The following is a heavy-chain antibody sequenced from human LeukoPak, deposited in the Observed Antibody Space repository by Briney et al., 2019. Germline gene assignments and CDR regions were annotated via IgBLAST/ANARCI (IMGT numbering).Heavy chain of an antibody. CDR2: IYYSGTT. V-gene: IGHV4-39*07. CDR3: ARAVAYCGGDCQSRFDY. CDR1: GGSISSSTYY. D-gene: IGHD2-21*02. Sequence: KPSETLSLTCPVSGGSISSSTYYWSGIRQPPGKGLVWIWSIYYSGTTYYNPCLESRVTISVDTSNNQFSLKLSSVTAADTAVYYCARAVAYCGGDCQSRFDYWGQRAMVTVSS. J-gene: IGHJ4*02.